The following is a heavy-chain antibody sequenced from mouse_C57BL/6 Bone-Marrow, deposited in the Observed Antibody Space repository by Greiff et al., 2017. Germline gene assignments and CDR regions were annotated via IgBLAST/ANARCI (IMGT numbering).Heavy chain of an antibody. Sequence: VKLMESGAELARPGASVKLSCKASGYTFTSYGISWVKQRTGQGLEWIGEIYHRSGTTYYHENFKGKATLTADKYSSTAYMELRSLKSEDSAGYFCNITAVVARCWYFDVWGTGTTVTVSS. CDR3: NITAVVARCWYFDV. V-gene: IGHV1-81*01. D-gene: IGHD1-1*01. CDR1: GYTFTSYG. J-gene: IGHJ1*03. CDR2: IYHRSGTT.